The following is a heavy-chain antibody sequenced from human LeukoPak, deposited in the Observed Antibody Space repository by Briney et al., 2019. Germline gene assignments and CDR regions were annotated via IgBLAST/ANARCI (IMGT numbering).Heavy chain of an antibody. V-gene: IGHV3-23*01. J-gene: IGHJ4*02. Sequence: GGSLRLSCAASGFTFSSYAMTWVRQAPGKGLEWVSGISGGGDITYYADSVTGRFTISRDNSKDTLFLQMHSLRPGDTAVYYCVREDTPATANYWGQGTLVTISS. CDR2: ISGGGDIT. CDR1: GFTFSSYA. D-gene: IGHD2-21*02. CDR3: VREDTPATANY.